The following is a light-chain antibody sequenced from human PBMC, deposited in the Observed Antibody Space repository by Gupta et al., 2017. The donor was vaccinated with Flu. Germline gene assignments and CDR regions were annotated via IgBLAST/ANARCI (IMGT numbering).Light chain of an antibody. CDR2: AAS. Sequence: PSSLSASVGDRVTITGLASQRVTTYLNWYQQKPGRAPKLLIYAASNLQSGVPSRFSGGGSGADFTFTISSLQPEDFATYYCQLSDSTPHTFGQGTKMEI. CDR1: QRVTTY. J-gene: IGKJ2*01. CDR3: QLSDSTPHT. V-gene: IGKV1-39*01.